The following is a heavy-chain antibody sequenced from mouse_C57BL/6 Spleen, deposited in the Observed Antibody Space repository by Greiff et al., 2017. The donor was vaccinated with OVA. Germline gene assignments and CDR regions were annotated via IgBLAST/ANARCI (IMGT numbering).Heavy chain of an antibody. CDR2: IWSGGST. Sequence: VKLVESGPGLVQPSQSLSITCTVSGFSLTSYCVHWVRQSPGKGLEWLGVIWSGGSTDYHAAFISKLNISKDNSKSHVFFKMNSLQADDTAIYYCARTGLRQGTPNWDGGDLDYWGQGTTLTVSS. V-gene: IGHV2-2*01. CDR1: GFSLTSYC. CDR3: ARTGLRQGTPNWDGGDLDY. J-gene: IGHJ2*01. D-gene: IGHD4-1*01.